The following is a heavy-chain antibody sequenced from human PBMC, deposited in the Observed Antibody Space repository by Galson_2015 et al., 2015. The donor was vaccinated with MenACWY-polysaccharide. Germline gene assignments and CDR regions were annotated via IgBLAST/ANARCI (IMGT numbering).Heavy chain of an antibody. D-gene: IGHD1-20*01. CDR1: GFTFSNYG. CDR3: AKERDARMSSSLNL. V-gene: IGHV3-30*18. J-gene: IGHJ4*02. Sequence: SLRLSCAASGFTFSNYGMQWVRQAPGKGLEWVTVIAHDGTVTHYTDSVGGRFTVSRDNSKNMLYLYMNSLRPDDTAVYFCAKERDARMSSSLNLWGQGTLVIVSS. CDR2: IAHDGTVT.